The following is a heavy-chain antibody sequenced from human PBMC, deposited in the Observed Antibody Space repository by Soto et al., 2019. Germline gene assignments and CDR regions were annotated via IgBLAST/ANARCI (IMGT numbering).Heavy chain of an antibody. V-gene: IGHV3-53*01. CDR3: ARLTEAERH. D-gene: IGHD1-1*01. J-gene: IGHJ4*02. CDR1: GFIVSSSH. CDR2: IYNHGKT. Sequence: EVQLVESGGGLTQPGGSLRLSCVVSGFIVSSSHMIWVRQAPGKGLEGVSIIYNHGKTNYIDSVKDRFTITRDNSKNTVYLQMNSLRVEATAVYYCARLTEAERHWGQGALVTVSS.